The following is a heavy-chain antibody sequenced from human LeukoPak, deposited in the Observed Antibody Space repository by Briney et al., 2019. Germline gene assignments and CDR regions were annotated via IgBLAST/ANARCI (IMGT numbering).Heavy chain of an antibody. CDR1: GGSISSSSYY. D-gene: IGHD5-18*01. CDR2: IYYSGST. V-gene: IGHV4-39*07. Sequence: SETLSLTCTVSGGSISSSSYYWGWIRQPPGKGLEWIGSIYYSGSTYYNPSLKSRVTISVDTSKNQFSLKLSSVTAADTAVYYCARDLGPGTLWGFDIWGQGTMVTVSS. J-gene: IGHJ3*02. CDR3: ARDLGPGTLWGFDI.